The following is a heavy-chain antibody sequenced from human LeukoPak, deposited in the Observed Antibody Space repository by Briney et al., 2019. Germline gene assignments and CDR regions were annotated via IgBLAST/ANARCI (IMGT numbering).Heavy chain of an antibody. CDR3: ARMGDSGSYGFDI. V-gene: IGHV1-2*02. D-gene: IGHD3-10*01. J-gene: IGHJ3*02. CDR1: GYTFTGYY. Sequence: ASVKVSCKASGYTFTGYYMHWVRQAPGQGLEWMGWINLNSGGTNYAQKFQGRVTMTRDTSITTAYMELSRLTSDDTAVYYCARMGDSGSYGFDIWGQGTMVTVSS. CDR2: INLNSGGT.